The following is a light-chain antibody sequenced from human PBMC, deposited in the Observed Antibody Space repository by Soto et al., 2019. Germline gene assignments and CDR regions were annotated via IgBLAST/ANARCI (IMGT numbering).Light chain of an antibody. J-gene: IGLJ1*01. CDR2: EVF. Sequence: QSVLTQPASVSGSPGQSITIPCTGTNSDVGAYNYVSWYQHHPGKAPKLMIYEVFIRPSGVSSRFSGSKSGSTASLTISGLLAEDEADDYCSSYTTTNTLYVFGTGTKLTV. CDR3: SSYTTTNTLYV. V-gene: IGLV2-14*01. CDR1: NSDVGAYNY.